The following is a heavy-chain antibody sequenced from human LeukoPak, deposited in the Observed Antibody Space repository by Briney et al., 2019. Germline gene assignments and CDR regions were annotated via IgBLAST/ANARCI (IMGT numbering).Heavy chain of an antibody. Sequence: GRSLRLSCAASRFTFDDYAMHWVRQAPGKGLEWVSGISWNSGSIGYADSVKGRFTISRDNAKNSLYLQMNSLRAEDTALYYCAKDRERFAAAAGTNFDYWGQGTLVTVSS. V-gene: IGHV3-9*01. D-gene: IGHD6-13*01. CDR3: AKDRERFAAAAGTNFDY. J-gene: IGHJ4*02. CDR2: ISWNSGSI. CDR1: RFTFDDYA.